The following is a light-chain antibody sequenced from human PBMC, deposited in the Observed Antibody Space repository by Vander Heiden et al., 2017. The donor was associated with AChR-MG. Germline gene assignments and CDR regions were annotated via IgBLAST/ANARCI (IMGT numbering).Light chain of an antibody. CDR3: QETDYTPHI. CDR2: GAS. CDR1: QNIQTY. Sequence: DIQMTQSPSSLIASVGDRVTITCRASQNIQTYLNWYQQKAGKAPKLLIYGASVLQGGVPSRFSGSGSGTDFTLTISRVQPEDFATYYCQETDYTPHIFGQGTKLDIK. V-gene: IGKV1-39*01. J-gene: IGKJ2*01.